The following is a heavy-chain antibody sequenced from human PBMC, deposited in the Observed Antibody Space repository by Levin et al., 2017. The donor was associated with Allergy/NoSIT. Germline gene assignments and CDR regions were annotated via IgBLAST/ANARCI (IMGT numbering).Heavy chain of an antibody. D-gene: IGHD3/OR15-3a*01. CDR1: GFTFSSYA. J-gene: IGHJ6*02. CDR2: ISGSGGST. Sequence: PGGSLRLSCAASGFTFSSYAMSWVRQAPGKGLEWVSAISGSGGSTYYADSVKGRFTISRDNSKNTLYLQMNSLRAEDTAVYYCAKVIESRTYYYYGMDVWGQGTTVTVSS. CDR3: AKVIESRTYYYYGMDV. V-gene: IGHV3-23*01.